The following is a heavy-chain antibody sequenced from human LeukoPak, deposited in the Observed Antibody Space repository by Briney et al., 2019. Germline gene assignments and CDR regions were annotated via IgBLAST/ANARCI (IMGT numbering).Heavy chain of an antibody. Sequence: ASVKVSCKASGGTFSSYAISWVRQAPGQGLEWMRGIIPIFGTANYAQKFQGRVTITTDESTSTAYMELSSLRSEDTAVYYCASILDSSGYLDYWGQGTLVTVSS. V-gene: IGHV1-69*05. J-gene: IGHJ4*02. D-gene: IGHD3-22*01. CDR2: IIPIFGTA. CDR3: ASILDSSGYLDY. CDR1: GGTFSSYA.